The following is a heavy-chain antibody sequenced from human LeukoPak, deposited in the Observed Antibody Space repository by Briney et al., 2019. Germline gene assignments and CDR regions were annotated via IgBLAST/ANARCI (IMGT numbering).Heavy chain of an antibody. CDR2: INPNSDGT. V-gene: IGHV1-2*02. J-gene: IGHJ5*02. CDR1: GYTSTGNY. Sequence: ASVKVSCKASGYTSTGNYIHWVRQAPGQGLEWMGWINPNSDGTKYAQKFQGRVNMTRDTSISTAYMELYSLTSDDTAVYYCAREFEAWFDPWSQGTLVTVSS. CDR3: AREFEAWFDP.